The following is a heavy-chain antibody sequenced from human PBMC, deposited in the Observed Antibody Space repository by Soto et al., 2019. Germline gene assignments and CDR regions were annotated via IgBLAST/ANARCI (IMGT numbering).Heavy chain of an antibody. J-gene: IGHJ2*01. CDR3: ARGSASKSGHLWYFDL. CDR2: ISATTTYK. Sequence: GGSLRLSCTASGFTFGTYTMNWLRQAPGRGLEWVSSISATTTYKYYAASVEGRFTISRDNAKNSLYLQTNSLGAEDTAVYYCARGSASKSGHLWYFDLWGRGTLVTVSS. D-gene: IGHD2-8*02. V-gene: IGHV3-21*01. CDR1: GFTFGTYT.